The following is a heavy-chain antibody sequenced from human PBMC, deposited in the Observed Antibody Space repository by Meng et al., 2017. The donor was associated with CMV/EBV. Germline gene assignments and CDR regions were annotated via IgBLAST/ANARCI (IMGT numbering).Heavy chain of an antibody. CDR3: AKDGGSGSYYKSSDSFYYYYGMDV. Sequence: GGSLRLSCAASGFTFSSYAMSWVRQAPGKGLEWVSAISGSGGSTYYADSVKGRFTISRDNSKSTLYLQMNSLRAEDTAVYYCAKDGGSGSYYKSSDSFYYYYGMDVWGQGTTVTVSS. CDR1: GFTFSSYA. D-gene: IGHD3-10*01. CDR2: ISGSGGST. J-gene: IGHJ6*02. V-gene: IGHV3-23*01.